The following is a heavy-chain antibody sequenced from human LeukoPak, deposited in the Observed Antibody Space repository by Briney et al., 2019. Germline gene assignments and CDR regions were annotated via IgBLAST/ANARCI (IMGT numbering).Heavy chain of an antibody. V-gene: IGHV1-24*01. Sequence: ASVKVSCKVSGYTLTELSMHGVRQAPGKGLEWMGGFDPEDGETFYAQKFQGRVTMTEDTTTDTAYMELSSLRSEDTAVYYCATEVYGSGSYPASGYFDYWGQGTLVTVSS. CDR1: GYTLTELS. CDR2: FDPEDGET. J-gene: IGHJ4*02. D-gene: IGHD3-10*01. CDR3: ATEVYGSGSYPASGYFDY.